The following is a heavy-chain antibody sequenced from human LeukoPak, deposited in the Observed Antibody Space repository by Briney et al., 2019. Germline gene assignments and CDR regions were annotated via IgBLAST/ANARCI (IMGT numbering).Heavy chain of an antibody. D-gene: IGHD1-7*01. J-gene: IGHJ6*02. CDR2: IYSGGST. Sequence: GGSLRLSCAASGFTVSSNYMSWVRQAPGKGLEWVSVIYSGGSTYYADSVKGRFTTSRDNSKNTLYLQMNSLRAEDTAVYYCARDRQLELRGLYYYYGMDVWGQGTTVTVSS. CDR3: ARDRQLELRGLYYYYGMDV. V-gene: IGHV3-53*01. CDR1: GFTVSSNY.